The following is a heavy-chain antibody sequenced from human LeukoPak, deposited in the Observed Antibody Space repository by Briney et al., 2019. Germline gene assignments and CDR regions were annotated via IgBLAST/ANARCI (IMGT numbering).Heavy chain of an antibody. D-gene: IGHD2-15*01. CDR1: GFTFSSYA. CDR3: ARRLVVVPGS. J-gene: IGHJ4*02. V-gene: IGHV3-30*04. CDR2: ISYDGSNK. Sequence: GRSLRLSCAASGFTFSSYAMHWVRQAPGKGLEWVAVISYDGSNKYYADSAKGRFTISRDNSKNTLCLQMNSLRAEDTAVYYCARRLVVVPGSWGQGTLVTVSS.